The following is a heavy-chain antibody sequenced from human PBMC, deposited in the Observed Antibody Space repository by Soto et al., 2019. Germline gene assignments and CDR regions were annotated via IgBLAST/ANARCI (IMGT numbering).Heavy chain of an antibody. D-gene: IGHD5-12*01. CDR1: GGSISSYY. CDR2: IYYSGST. J-gene: IGHJ4*02. V-gene: IGHV4-59*12. CDR3: VSEETDGYNFNTDY. Sequence: SETLSLTCTVSGGSISSYYWSWIRQPPGKGLEWIGYIYYSGSTNYNPSLKSRVTISRDNAKNSLYLQMNSLRAEDTAVYFCVSEETDGYNFNTDYWGQGTLVNVSS.